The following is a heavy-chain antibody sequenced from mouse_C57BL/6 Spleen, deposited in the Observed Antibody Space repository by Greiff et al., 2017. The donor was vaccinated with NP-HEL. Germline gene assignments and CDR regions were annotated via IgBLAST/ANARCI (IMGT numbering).Heavy chain of an antibody. CDR1: GFNIKDDY. J-gene: IGHJ3*01. D-gene: IGHD2-1*01. Sequence: VQLQQSGAELVRPGASVKLSCTASGFNIKDDYMHWVKQRPEQGLEWIGWIDPENGDTEYASKFQGKATITADTSSNTVYLQLSSLTSEDTAVYYCTTAFYRGFAYWGQGTLVTVSA. CDR3: TTAFYRGFAY. CDR2: IDPENGDT. V-gene: IGHV14-4*01.